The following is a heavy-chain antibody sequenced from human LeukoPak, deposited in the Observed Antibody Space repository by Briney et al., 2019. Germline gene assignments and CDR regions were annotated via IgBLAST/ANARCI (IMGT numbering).Heavy chain of an antibody. D-gene: IGHD4-17*01. J-gene: IGHJ4*02. V-gene: IGHV3-64*01. CDR3: ASNGDSPYYFDY. Sequence: PGGSPRLSCAASGFTFSSYAMHWVRQAPGKGLEYVSAISSNGGSTYYANSVKGRFTISRDNSKNTLYLQMGSLRAEDMAVYYCASNGDSPYYFDYWGQGTLVTVSS. CDR1: GFTFSSYA. CDR2: ISSNGGST.